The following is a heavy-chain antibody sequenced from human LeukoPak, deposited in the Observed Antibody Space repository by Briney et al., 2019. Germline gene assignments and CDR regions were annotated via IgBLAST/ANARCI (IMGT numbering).Heavy chain of an antibody. CDR1: GYTFSSYG. CDR2: ISAYNGNT. CDR3: ARVSCSSTSCSPNYYYYGMDV. V-gene: IGHV1-18*01. Sequence: ASVKVSCKASGYTFSSYGITWVRQAPGQGLEWMGWISAYNGNTHYAQKVQGRVTMTTDTSTSTAYMELRSLRSDDTAVYYCARVSCSSTSCSPNYYYYGMDVWGQGTTVTVSS. J-gene: IGHJ6*02. D-gene: IGHD2-2*01.